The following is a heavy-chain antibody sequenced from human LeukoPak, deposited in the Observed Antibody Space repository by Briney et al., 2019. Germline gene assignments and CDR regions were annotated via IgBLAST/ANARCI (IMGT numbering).Heavy chain of an antibody. V-gene: IGHV4-39*01. CDR1: GGSISSGDYF. Sequence: PSQTLSLTCTVSGGSISSGDYFWGWIRQPPGKGLEWLGTIDYSGITYYNVSLKSRVTISVDRPKSQISLQLTSVTATDTAVYYCARQDDEFAYFDYWGQGTQVTVSS. CDR3: ARQDDEFAYFDY. D-gene: IGHD3-16*01. CDR2: IDYSGIT. J-gene: IGHJ4*02.